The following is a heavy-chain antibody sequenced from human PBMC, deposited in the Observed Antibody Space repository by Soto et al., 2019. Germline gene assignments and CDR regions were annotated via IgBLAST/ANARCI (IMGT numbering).Heavy chain of an antibody. J-gene: IGHJ6*02. V-gene: IGHV5-51*01. CDR1: GYSFTSYW. CDR3: ARISAAGNHSSGLSG. D-gene: IGHD6-13*01. Sequence: PGESLKISCKGSGYSFTSYWIGWVRQMPGKGLEWMGIIYPGDSDTRYSPSFQGQVTISADKSISTAYLQWSSLKASDTAMYYCARISAAGNHSSGLSGRAQRTTLPVSS. CDR2: IYPGDSDT.